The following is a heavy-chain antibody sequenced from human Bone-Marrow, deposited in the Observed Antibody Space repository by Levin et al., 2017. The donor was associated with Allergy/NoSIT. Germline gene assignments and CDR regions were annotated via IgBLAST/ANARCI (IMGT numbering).Heavy chain of an antibody. Sequence: MSSETLSLTCAVSGGSISSSNWWSWVRQPPGKGLEWIGEIYHSGSTNYNPSLKSRVTISVDKSKNQFSLKLSSVTAADTAVYYCARCANSVSYYYYYMDVWGKGTTVTVSS. J-gene: IGHJ6*03. CDR3: ARCANSVSYYYYYMDV. CDR2: IYHSGST. D-gene: IGHD4/OR15-4a*01. V-gene: IGHV4-4*02. CDR1: GGSISSSNW.